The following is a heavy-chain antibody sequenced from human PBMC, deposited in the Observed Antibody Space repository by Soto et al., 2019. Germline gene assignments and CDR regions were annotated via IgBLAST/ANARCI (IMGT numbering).Heavy chain of an antibody. Sequence: SETLSLTCIVSGESISSSSYYWGWIRQPPGKGLEWIGSIYYSGRTYYNPSFKSRVTISIDTSKNQFSLKLSSVTATDTAVYYCARQRTTVVTQAYFDHWGQGALVT. J-gene: IGHJ4*02. V-gene: IGHV4-39*01. D-gene: IGHD2-21*02. CDR2: IYYSGRT. CDR1: GESISSSSYY. CDR3: ARQRTTVVTQAYFDH.